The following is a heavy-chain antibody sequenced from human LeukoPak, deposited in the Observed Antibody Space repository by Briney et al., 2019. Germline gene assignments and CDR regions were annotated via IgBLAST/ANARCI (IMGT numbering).Heavy chain of an antibody. CDR3: ARLANTVFGVMPYFFDF. J-gene: IGHJ4*02. Sequence: ASVKVSCKASGYTFTNYYMHWVRQAPGQGLEWMGWVNPNSGGTQSAQKFQGRVTMTRDTSITTAYMELSRLTSDDTAVYYCARLANTVFGVMPYFFDFWGQGTLVTVSS. CDR1: GYTFTNYY. CDR2: VNPNSGGT. D-gene: IGHD3-3*01. V-gene: IGHV1-2*02.